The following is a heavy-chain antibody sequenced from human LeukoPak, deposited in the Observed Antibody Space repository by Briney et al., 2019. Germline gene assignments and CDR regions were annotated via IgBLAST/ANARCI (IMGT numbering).Heavy chain of an antibody. Sequence: GGSLRLSCAASGFTFSRYGIHWVRQAPGKGREWVAFIRYDGSNEYYADSVNGRFTISRDNSKNTLYLQINSLRAEDTAVYYCAKDQGTYGPYYFDYWGQGTLVTVSS. D-gene: IGHD3-10*01. CDR3: AKDQGTYGPYYFDY. CDR1: GFTFSRYG. J-gene: IGHJ4*02. CDR2: IRYDGSNE. V-gene: IGHV3-30*02.